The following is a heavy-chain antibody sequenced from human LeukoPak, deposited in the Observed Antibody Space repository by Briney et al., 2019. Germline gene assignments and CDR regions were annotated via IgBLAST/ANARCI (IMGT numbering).Heavy chain of an antibody. V-gene: IGHV3-30*18. CDR3: AKYYDSSGYPDAFDI. J-gene: IGHJ3*02. D-gene: IGHD3-22*01. CDR2: ISYDGSNK. Sequence: GGSLRLSCVVSGFTFSSFSMNWVRQAPGKGLEWVAVISYDGSNKYYADSVKGRFTISRDNSKNTLYLQMNSLRAEDTAVYYCAKYYDSSGYPDAFDIWGQGTMVTVSS. CDR1: GFTFSSFS.